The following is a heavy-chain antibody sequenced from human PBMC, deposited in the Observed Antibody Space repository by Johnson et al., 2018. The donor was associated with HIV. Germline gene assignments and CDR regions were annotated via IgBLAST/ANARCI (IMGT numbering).Heavy chain of an antibody. CDR3: AKDSGTYGGHNAFDV. Sequence: VQLVESGGGLVQPGGSLRLSCEASGFTFSSYDMSWVRQAPGKGLEWVSSVSGNALSTLYAHSVKGRFTISRDNSKNTLCLQMNSLRAEVTAVYYCAKDSGTYGGHNAFDVWGQGTMVIVSS. D-gene: IGHD3-16*01. V-gene: IGHV3-23*04. CDR1: GFTFSSYD. J-gene: IGHJ3*01. CDR2: VSGNALST.